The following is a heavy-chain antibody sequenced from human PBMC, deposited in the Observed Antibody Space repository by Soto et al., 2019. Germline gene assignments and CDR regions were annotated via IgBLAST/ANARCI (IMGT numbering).Heavy chain of an antibody. CDR1: GGSMRNYF. D-gene: IGHD6-13*01. CDR3: AAGEASSRNLAPYYIHF. J-gene: IGHJ4*02. V-gene: IGHV4-59*01. CDR2: IHYSGTT. Sequence: SETLSLTCTVSGGSMRNYFWTWIRQPPGKGLEWIGYIHYSGTTSFFPSYNPSLRSRVTISEDTSKNQFSLKLLSVTTADTAVYFCAAGEASSRNLAPYYIHFWGQGTLVTVSS.